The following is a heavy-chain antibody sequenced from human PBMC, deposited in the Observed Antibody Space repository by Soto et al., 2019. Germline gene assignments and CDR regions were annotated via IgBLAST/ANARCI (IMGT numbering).Heavy chain of an antibody. Sequence: PSQTLSLTCAISGDSVSSNSVAWNWIRQSPSRGLEWLGRTYYRSKWYSDYAVSVRSRITINPDTSKHQFSLQLNSVTPEDTAVYYCARYTNAWYLAYWGQGTRVTVSS. D-gene: IGHD2-2*02. CDR3: ARYTNAWYLAY. J-gene: IGHJ4*02. CDR1: GDSVSSNSVA. CDR2: TYYRSKWYS. V-gene: IGHV6-1*01.